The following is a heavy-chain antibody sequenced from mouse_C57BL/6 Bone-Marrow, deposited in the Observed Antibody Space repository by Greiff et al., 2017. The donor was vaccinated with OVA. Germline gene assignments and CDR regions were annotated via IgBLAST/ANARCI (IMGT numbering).Heavy chain of an antibody. CDR1: GFSFSDAW. V-gene: IGHV6-6*01. J-gene: IGHJ4*01. Sequence: EVQLVESGGGLVQPGGSMKLSCAASGFSFSDAWMDWVRQSPEKGLEWVAEIRNKANTHATYYAEAVKGRFTISRDDSKSSVYLQMNSLRAEDTGIYYCAYDYHMDYWGQGTSVTVSS. D-gene: IGHD2-4*01. CDR3: AYDYHMDY. CDR2: IRNKANTHAT.